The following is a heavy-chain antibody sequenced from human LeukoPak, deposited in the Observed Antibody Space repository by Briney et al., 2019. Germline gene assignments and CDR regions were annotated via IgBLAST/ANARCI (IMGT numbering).Heavy chain of an antibody. J-gene: IGHJ4*02. CDR3: ARDLSPEMATIDY. D-gene: IGHD5-24*01. CDR2: IWYDGSNK. V-gene: IGHV3-33*01. Sequence: GGSLRLSCAASGFTFSSYGMHWVRQAPGKGLEWVAVIWYDGSNKYYADSVKGRFTISRDNSKNTLYLQMNSLRAEDTAVYYCARDLSPEMATIDYWGQGTLVTVSS. CDR1: GFTFSSYG.